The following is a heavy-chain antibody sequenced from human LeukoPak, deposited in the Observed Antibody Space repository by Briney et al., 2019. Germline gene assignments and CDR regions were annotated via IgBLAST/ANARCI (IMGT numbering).Heavy chain of an antibody. V-gene: IGHV3-7*01. CDR3: ASSYSSDWYSRWIDY. D-gene: IGHD6-19*01. Sequence: GGSLRLSCAASGFTFSSYWMSWVRQAPGKGLEWAANIKQDGSEKYYVDSVKGRFTISRDNAKNSLDLQMNSLRAEDTAVYYCASSYSSDWYSRWIDYWGQGTLVTVSS. CDR1: GFTFSSYW. J-gene: IGHJ4*02. CDR2: IKQDGSEK.